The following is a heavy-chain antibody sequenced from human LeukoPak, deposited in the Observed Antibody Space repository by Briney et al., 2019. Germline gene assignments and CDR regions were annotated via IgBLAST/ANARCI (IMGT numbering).Heavy chain of an antibody. V-gene: IGHV3-74*01. D-gene: IGHD2-15*01. CDR1: GFTFSSYW. Sequence: GGSLRLSCAASGFTFSSYWMHWVRQPPGKGLVWVSRTNEDGRTTSYADSVKGRFTISRDNAKNSLYLQMNSLRAEDTAVYYCARAVVVVVAASLDYWGQGTLVTVSS. CDR2: TNEDGRTT. CDR3: ARAVVVVVAASLDY. J-gene: IGHJ4*02.